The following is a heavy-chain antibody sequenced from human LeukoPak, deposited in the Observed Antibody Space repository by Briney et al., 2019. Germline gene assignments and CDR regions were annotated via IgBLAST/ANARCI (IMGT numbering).Heavy chain of an antibody. D-gene: IGHD5-18*01. J-gene: IGHJ3*02. Sequence: GGPLRLSCAASGHTFSGSAMQWVRRASGKGLEWVGRIRSKANSYATAYAAAVEGRFTISSDDSKNTAYLQMNSLKTEDTAVYYCTRLWGYSYAYAFDIWGQGTMVTVSS. V-gene: IGHV3-73*01. CDR1: GHTFSGSA. CDR3: TRLWGYSYAYAFDI. CDR2: IRSKANSYAT.